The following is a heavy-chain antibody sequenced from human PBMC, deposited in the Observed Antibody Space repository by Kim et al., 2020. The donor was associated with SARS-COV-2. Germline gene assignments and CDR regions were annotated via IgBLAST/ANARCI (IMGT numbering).Heavy chain of an antibody. J-gene: IGHJ4*02. D-gene: IGHD3-22*01. V-gene: IGHV1-69*13. CDR3: ARDRWPSYYYDSSGYYYSDYFDY. CDR1: GGTFSSYA. CDR2: IIPIFGTA. Sequence: SVKVSCKASGGTFSSYAISWVRQAPGQGLEWMGGIIPIFGTANYAQKFQGRVTITADESTSTAYMELSSLRSEDTAVYYCARDRWPSYYYDSSGYYYSDYFDYWGQGTLVTVSS.